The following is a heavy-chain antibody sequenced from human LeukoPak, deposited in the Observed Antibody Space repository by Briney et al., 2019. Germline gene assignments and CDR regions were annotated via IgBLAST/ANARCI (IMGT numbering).Heavy chain of an antibody. Sequence: PGGSLRLSCAASGFTFSSYWMSWVRQAPGKGLEWVANIKQDGSEKYYVDSVKGRFTISRDNAKNSLYLQMNSLRAEDTALYYCAKDLGYGAYLVGDAFDIWGQGTMVTVSS. CDR1: GFTFSSYW. CDR2: IKQDGSEK. V-gene: IGHV3-7*03. D-gene: IGHD4-17*01. J-gene: IGHJ3*02. CDR3: AKDLGYGAYLVGDAFDI.